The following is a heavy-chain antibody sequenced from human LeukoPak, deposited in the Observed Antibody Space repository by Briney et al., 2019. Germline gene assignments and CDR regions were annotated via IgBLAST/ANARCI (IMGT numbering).Heavy chain of an antibody. V-gene: IGHV3-30*03. CDR1: GFTFSTYS. J-gene: IGHJ3*02. CDR3: ARPIGEAATHPDAFDI. D-gene: IGHD2-15*01. CDR2: ISYDGSNK. Sequence: GGSLRLSCAASGFTFSTYSMNWVRQAPGKGLEWVAVISYDGSNKYYADSVKGRFTISRDNSKNTLYLQMNSLRAEDTAVYYCARPIGEAATHPDAFDIWGQGTMVTVSS.